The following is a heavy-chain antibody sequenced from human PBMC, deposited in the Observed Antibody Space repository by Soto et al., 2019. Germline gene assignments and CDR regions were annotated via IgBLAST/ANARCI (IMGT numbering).Heavy chain of an antibody. J-gene: IGHJ4*02. V-gene: IGHV4-59*08. CDR1: GGSISSYY. D-gene: IGHD7-27*01. CDR3: ARRWGRTFDY. CDR2: IYYSGST. Sequence: PSETLSLTCTVSGGSISSYYWSWIRQPPGKGLEWIGYIYYSGSTNYNPSLKSQVTISVDTSKNQFSLKLSSVTAADTAVYYCARRWGRTFDYWGQGTLVTVSS.